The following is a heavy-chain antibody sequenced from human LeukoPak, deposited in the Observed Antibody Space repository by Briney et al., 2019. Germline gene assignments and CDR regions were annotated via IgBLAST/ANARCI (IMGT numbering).Heavy chain of an antibody. Sequence: SETLSLTCAVYGGSFSGYYWSWIRQPPGKGREWIGEINHSGSTNYNPSLKSRVTISVDTSKNQFSLKLSSVTAADTAVYYCARVGPANDAFDNWGQGTMVTVSS. V-gene: IGHV4-34*01. CDR3: ARVGPANDAFDN. J-gene: IGHJ3*02. D-gene: IGHD2-15*01. CDR1: GGSFSGYY. CDR2: INHSGST.